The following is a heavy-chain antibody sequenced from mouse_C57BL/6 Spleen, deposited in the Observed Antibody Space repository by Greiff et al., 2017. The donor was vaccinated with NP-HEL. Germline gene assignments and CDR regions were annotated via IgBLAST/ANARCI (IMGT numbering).Heavy chain of an antibody. J-gene: IGHJ2*01. CDR3: ARPTTVDYFDY. V-gene: IGHV5-17*01. CDR2: ISSGSSTI. D-gene: IGHD2-9*01. CDR1: GFTFSDYG. Sequence: EVKLVESGGGLVKPGGSLKLSCAASGFTFSDYGMHWVRQAPEKGLEWVAYISSGSSTIYYAEKVKGRLTISRDNAKNTLFLQMTSLRSEDTAMYYCARPTTVDYFDYWGQGTTLTVSS.